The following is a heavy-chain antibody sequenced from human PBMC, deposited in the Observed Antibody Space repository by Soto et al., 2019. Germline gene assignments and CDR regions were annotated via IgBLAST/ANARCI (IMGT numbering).Heavy chain of an antibody. V-gene: IGHV1-3*01. D-gene: IGHD4-17*01. CDR3: ASWAARMTTVTSSAFDI. CDR2: INAGNGNT. Sequence: QVQLVQSGAEVKQPGASVKVSCKASGYTFTSYAMHWVRQAPGQRLEWMGWINAGNGNTKYSQKFQGRVTITRDTSASTAYMELSSLRSEDTAVYYCASWAARMTTVTSSAFDIWGQGTMVTVSS. CDR1: GYTFTSYA. J-gene: IGHJ3*02.